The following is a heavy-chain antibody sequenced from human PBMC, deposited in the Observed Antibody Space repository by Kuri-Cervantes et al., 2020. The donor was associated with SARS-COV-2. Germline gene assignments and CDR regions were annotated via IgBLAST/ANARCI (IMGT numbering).Heavy chain of an antibody. J-gene: IGHJ4*02. CDR1: GGSISSYY. V-gene: IGHV4-59*01. CDR2: IYYTGKS. Sequence: SETLSLTCTVSGGSISSYYWSWIRQSPGRGLEWIGYIYYTGKSNYNPSLESHVSMSLAASESRFFLTLTSVTAADTAMYYCASGNDFSLDYWGQGILVTVSS. D-gene: IGHD4-11*01. CDR3: ASGNDFSLDY.